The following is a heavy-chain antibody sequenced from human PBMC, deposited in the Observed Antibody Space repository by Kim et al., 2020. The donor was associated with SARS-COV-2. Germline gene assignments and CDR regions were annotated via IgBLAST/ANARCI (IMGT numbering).Heavy chain of an antibody. D-gene: IGHD7-27*01. CDR1: GFTFDNDA. Sequence: GGSLRLSCAGSGFTFDNDAMNWVRQAPGKGLEWVSGISSGGGSTFYGDSVKGRFTISRDNSKSTVYLHMNSLTVEDTAIYYCAKGGLGNPLYYFDHWGQGTLVTVSS. CDR3: AKGGLGNPLYYFDH. CDR2: ISSGGGST. J-gene: IGHJ4*02. V-gene: IGHV3-23*01.